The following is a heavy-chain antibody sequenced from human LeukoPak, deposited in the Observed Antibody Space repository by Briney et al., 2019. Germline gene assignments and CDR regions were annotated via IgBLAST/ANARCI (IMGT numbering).Heavy chain of an antibody. D-gene: IGHD2-15*01. CDR3: ARAWGVGYCSGGSCYGGFDY. CDR1: GFTFSSYW. Sequence: GGSLRLSCAVSGFTFSSYWMHWVRQAPGKGLVWVSRINSDGSSTSYADSVKGRFTISRDNAKNTLYLQMNSLRAEDTAVYYCARAWGVGYCSGGSCYGGFDYWGQGTLVTVSS. V-gene: IGHV3-74*01. CDR2: INSDGSST. J-gene: IGHJ4*02.